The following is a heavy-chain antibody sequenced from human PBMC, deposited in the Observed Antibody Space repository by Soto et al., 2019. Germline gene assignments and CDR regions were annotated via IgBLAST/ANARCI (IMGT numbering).Heavy chain of an antibody. Sequence: PSETLSLTCSVSGGSISSGGYYWSWIRQHPGKGLEWIGYIYYSGSTYYNPSLKSRVTISVDTSKNQFSLKLSSVTAADTAVYYCARVGVHLHSLYYYMVVWGKGTTVTVSS. CDR1: GGSISSGGYY. V-gene: IGHV4-31*03. J-gene: IGHJ6*03. CDR3: ARVGVHLHSLYYYMVV. CDR2: IYYSGST. D-gene: IGHD1-1*01.